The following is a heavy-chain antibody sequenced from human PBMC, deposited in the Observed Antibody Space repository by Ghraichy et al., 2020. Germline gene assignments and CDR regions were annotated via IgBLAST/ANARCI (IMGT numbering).Heavy chain of an antibody. Sequence: SVKVSCKASGGTFSSYAISWVRQAPGQGLEWMGGIIPIFGTANYAQKFQGRVTITADESTSTAYMELSSLRSEDTAVYYCARGPAVYYYDSSGYYRFDYWGQGTLVTVSS. CDR2: IIPIFGTA. D-gene: IGHD3-22*01. V-gene: IGHV1-69*13. CDR3: ARGPAVYYYDSSGYYRFDY. CDR1: GGTFSSYA. J-gene: IGHJ4*02.